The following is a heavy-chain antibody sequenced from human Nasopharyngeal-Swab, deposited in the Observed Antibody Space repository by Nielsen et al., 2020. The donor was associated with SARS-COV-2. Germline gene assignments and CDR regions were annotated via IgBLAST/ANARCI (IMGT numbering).Heavy chain of an antibody. CDR3: AKQRLRAMDY. Sequence: GESLKISCAASGFTFSNSAMNWVRQDPGEGLEWVSSISGGGDSTYYADSVKGRFTISRDNSKNTLYLQLNSLTAEDTAVYYCAKQRLRAMDYWGQGTLVTVSS. CDR2: ISGGGDST. J-gene: IGHJ4*02. V-gene: IGHV3-23*01. D-gene: IGHD4-17*01. CDR1: GFTFSNSA.